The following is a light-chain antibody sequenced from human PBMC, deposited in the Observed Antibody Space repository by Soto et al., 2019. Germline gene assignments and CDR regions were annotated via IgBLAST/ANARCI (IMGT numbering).Light chain of an antibody. CDR3: QQYGSSPRYT. V-gene: IGKV3-20*01. J-gene: IGKJ2*01. CDR1: QSVSSSY. Sequence: EIVLTQSPGTLSLSPGERATLSCRASQSVSSSYLAWYQQKPGQAPRLLIYGASSRATGIPDRFSGSGSGTDFTLTISRLEPEDFAVYCQQYGSSPRYTFGQGTKLEIK. CDR2: GAS.